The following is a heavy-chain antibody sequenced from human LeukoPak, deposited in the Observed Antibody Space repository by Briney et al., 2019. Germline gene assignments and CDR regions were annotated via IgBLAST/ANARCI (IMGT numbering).Heavy chain of an antibody. V-gene: IGHV3-7*01. CDR3: ARQRYSDY. Sequence: GGSLRLSCAASGFTFSRCWMTWVRQAPGKGLEWVANIKEDGSENSCVESVKGRFTISRDNAKNSLYLQLNSLRAEDTAVYFCARQRYSDYWGQGTLVTVSS. CDR1: GFTFSRCW. D-gene: IGHD1-1*01. J-gene: IGHJ4*02. CDR2: IKEDGSEN.